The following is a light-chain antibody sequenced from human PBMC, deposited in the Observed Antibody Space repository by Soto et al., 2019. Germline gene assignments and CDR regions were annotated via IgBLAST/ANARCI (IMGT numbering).Light chain of an antibody. CDR3: CSYGGGYTPLV. CDR2: AVS. V-gene: IGLV2-11*01. J-gene: IGLJ2*01. CDR1: RSDVGGYNY. Sequence: QSALTQPRSVSGSPGQSVTISCTGSRSDVGGYNYVSWYQQHPGIAPKLMIYAVSERPSGVPGRFSGSKSGNTASLTISGLQAEDDADYYCCSYGGGYTPLVFGGGTKLTVL.